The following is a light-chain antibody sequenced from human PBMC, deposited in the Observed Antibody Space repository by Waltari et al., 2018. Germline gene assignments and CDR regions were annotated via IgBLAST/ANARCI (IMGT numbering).Light chain of an antibody. CDR3: NSCTGDSTLI. CDR2: DVD. Sequence: QSALTQPAFVSGSPGQSITISCTGTSSVGGGYNDLSWYQQHPGKAPKLIIYDVDNRPSGVSNRFSGSKSGNTASLTISGLQVEDEADYYCNSCTGDSTLIFGGGTKVTVL. V-gene: IGLV2-14*01. CDR1: SSVGGGYND. J-gene: IGLJ2*01.